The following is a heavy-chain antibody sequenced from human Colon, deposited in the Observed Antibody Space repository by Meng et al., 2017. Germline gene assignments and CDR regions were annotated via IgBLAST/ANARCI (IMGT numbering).Heavy chain of an antibody. CDR2: IYYSGST. D-gene: IGHD3-16*02. V-gene: IGHV4-61*01. CDR3: ARGMTNGITFGGVIVN. CDR1: GGSVSSGSYY. Sequence: QVQWQGSGPGLVRPSETLSLTCTVSGGSVSSGSYYWSWIRQPPGKGLEWIGYIYYSGSTNYNPSLKSRVTISVDTSKNQFSLKLSSVTAADTAVYYCARGMTNGITFGGVIVNWGQGTLVTVSS. J-gene: IGHJ4*02.